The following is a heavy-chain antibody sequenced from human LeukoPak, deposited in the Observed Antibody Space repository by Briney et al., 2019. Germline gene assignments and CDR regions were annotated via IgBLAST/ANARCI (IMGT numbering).Heavy chain of an antibody. Sequence: SETLSLTCAVYGGSFSGYYWSWIRQPPGKGLEWIGEINHSGSTNYNPSLKSRVTISVDTSKNQFSLKLSSVTAADMAVYYCARSREWLRFFDYWGQGTLVTVSS. CDR3: ARSREWLRFFDY. CDR2: INHSGST. CDR1: GGSFSGYY. V-gene: IGHV4-34*01. D-gene: IGHD5-12*01. J-gene: IGHJ4*02.